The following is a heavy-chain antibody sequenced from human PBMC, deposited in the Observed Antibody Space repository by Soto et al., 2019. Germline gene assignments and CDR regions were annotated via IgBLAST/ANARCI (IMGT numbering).Heavy chain of an antibody. D-gene: IGHD6-13*01. J-gene: IGHJ4*02. Sequence: QVQLVQSGAEVKKPGASVKVSCKASGYTFTSYDINWVRQATGQGLEWMGWMNPNSGNTGNAQKIQGRVXMTRXXXXXXXXXELSXLRXXXXAXYYCAREKSSWYDYWGQGTLVTV. V-gene: IGHV1-8*01. CDR1: GYTFTSYD. CDR2: MNPNSGNT. CDR3: AREKSSWYDY.